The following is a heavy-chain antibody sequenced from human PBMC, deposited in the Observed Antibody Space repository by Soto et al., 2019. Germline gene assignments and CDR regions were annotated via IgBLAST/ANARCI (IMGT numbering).Heavy chain of an antibody. Sequence: ASVKVSCKASGYTFTGYYMHWVRRAPGQGLEWMGWISANSGGTNYAQKLQGRVTMTTDTSTSTAYMELSSLRSDDTAVYYCARERYGDSTVDYWGQGTLVTVSS. J-gene: IGHJ4*02. CDR1: GYTFTGYY. CDR3: ARERYGDSTVDY. CDR2: ISANSGGT. D-gene: IGHD4-17*01. V-gene: IGHV1-2*02.